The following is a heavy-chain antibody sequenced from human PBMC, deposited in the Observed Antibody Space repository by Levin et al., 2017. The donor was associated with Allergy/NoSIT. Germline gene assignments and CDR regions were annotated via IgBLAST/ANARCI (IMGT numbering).Heavy chain of an antibody. CDR3: ARHNYGSGSYRYWYFDR. CDR2: IYYSGST. CDR1: GGSISSSSYY. D-gene: IGHD3-10*01. Sequence: GSLRLSCTVSGGSISSSSYYWGWIRQPPGKGLEWIGSIYYSGSTYYNPSLKSRVTISVDTSKNQFSLKLSSVTAADTAVYYCARHNYGSGSYRYWYFDRWGRGTLVTVSS. V-gene: IGHV4-39*01. J-gene: IGHJ2*01.